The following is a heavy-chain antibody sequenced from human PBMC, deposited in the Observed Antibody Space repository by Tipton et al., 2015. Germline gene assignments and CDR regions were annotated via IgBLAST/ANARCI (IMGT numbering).Heavy chain of an antibody. CDR2: IYPDDSET. D-gene: IGHD4-17*01. CDR1: GYSFTTYW. CDR3: ARRDYGDHRGMDV. J-gene: IGHJ6*02. Sequence: VQLVQSGAEVKKPGESLKISCKGSGYSFTTYWIGWVRQMPGKGLEWMGIIYPDDSETRYSPSFQGQVTISANKSITTAYLQWSSLKASDTAMYYCARRDYGDHRGMDVWGQGTTVTVSS. V-gene: IGHV5-51*01.